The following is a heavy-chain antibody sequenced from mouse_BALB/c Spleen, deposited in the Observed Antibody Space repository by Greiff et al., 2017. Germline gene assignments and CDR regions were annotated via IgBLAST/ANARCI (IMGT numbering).Heavy chain of an antibody. Sequence: DVQLQESGPGLVKPSQSLSLTCTVTGYSITSDYAWNWIRQFPGNKLEWMGYISYSGSTSYNPSLKSRISITRDTSKNQFFLQLNSVTTEDTATYYCAPYDYDAFAYWGQGTLVTVSA. V-gene: IGHV3-2*02. J-gene: IGHJ3*01. CDR1: GYSITSDYA. CDR3: APYDYDAFAY. CDR2: ISYSGST. D-gene: IGHD2-4*01.